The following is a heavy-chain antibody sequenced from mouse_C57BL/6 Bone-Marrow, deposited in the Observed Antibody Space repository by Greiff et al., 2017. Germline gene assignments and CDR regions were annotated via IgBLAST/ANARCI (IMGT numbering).Heavy chain of an antibody. V-gene: IGHV1-4*01. CDR2: INPSSGYT. J-gene: IGHJ2*01. Sequence: QVHVKQSGAELARPGASVKMSCKASGYTFTSYTMHWVKQRPGQGLEWIGYINPSSGYTKYNQKFKDKATLTADKSSSTAYMQLSSLTSEDSAVYYCARLPDFDYWGQGTTLTVSS. CDR1: GYTFTSYT. CDR3: ARLPDFDY.